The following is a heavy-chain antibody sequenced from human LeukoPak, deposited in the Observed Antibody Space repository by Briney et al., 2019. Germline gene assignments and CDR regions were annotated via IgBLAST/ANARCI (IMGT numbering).Heavy chain of an antibody. D-gene: IGHD1-7*01. V-gene: IGHV4-59*08. CDR3: ARQTKSYYYYYGMDV. CDR2: IYYSGST. CDR1: GGSFSGYY. Sequence: KPSETLSLTCAVYGGSFSGYYWSWIRQPPGKGLEWIGYIYYSGSTNYNPSLKSRVTISVDTSKNQFSLKLSSVTAADTAVYYCARQTKSYYYYYGMDVWGQGTTVTVSS. J-gene: IGHJ6*02.